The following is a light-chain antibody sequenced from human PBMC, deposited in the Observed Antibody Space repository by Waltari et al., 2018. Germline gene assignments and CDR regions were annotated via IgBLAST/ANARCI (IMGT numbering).Light chain of an antibody. J-gene: IGKJ2*01. Sequence: DIVMTQSPDSLTVSLGERATINCKSSQSVLFSSNNKNYLAWYQQKPGQPPKLRIYWASTRESGVPDRFSGSGSGTDFTLTISSLQAEDVAVYYCQQYYDTLYTFGQGTKLEIK. CDR2: WAS. CDR1: QSVLFSSNNKNY. V-gene: IGKV4-1*01. CDR3: QQYYDTLYT.